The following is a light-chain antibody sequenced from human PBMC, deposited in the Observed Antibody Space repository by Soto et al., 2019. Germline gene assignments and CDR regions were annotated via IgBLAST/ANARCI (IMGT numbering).Light chain of an antibody. CDR2: KAS. CDR1: QSISNW. J-gene: IGKJ1*01. Sequence: DIQMTQPPSTLSASVGDRVTITCRASQSISNWLAWYQQKPGEAPNLLIYKASTLESGVPSRFSGSGYGTEFALTISSLQPEDSAVYYCQQYNSYSWTFGQGTKVDIK. V-gene: IGKV1-5*03. CDR3: QQYNSYSWT.